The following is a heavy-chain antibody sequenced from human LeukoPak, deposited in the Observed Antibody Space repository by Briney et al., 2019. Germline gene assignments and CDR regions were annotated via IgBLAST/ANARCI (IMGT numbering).Heavy chain of an antibody. J-gene: IGHJ4*02. V-gene: IGHV1-46*01. Sequence: GAPVKVSCKASGYTFTSYYIHWVRQAPGQGLEWMGIINPSGGSTSYAQKFQGRVTMTRDMSTSTVYMELSSLRSEDTAVYYCATRSSGGLVNFDYWGQGTLVTVSS. D-gene: IGHD6-25*01. CDR3: ATRSSGGLVNFDY. CDR1: GYTFTSYY. CDR2: INPSGGST.